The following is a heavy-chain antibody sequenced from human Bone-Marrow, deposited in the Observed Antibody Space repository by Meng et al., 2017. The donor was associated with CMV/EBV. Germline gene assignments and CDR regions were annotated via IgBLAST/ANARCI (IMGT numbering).Heavy chain of an antibody. Sequence: LSLTCAASGFTFSSYGMHWVRQAPGKGLEWVAFIRYDGSNKYYADSVKGRFTISRDNSKNTLYLQMNSLRAEDTAVYYCARASSIAARPGWFDPWGQGTLVTVSS. V-gene: IGHV3-30*02. CDR3: ARASSIAARPGWFDP. CDR2: IRYDGSNK. D-gene: IGHD6-6*01. J-gene: IGHJ5*02. CDR1: GFTFSSYG.